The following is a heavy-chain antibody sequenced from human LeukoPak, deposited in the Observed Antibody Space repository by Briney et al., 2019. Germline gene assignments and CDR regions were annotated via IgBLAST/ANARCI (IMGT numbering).Heavy chain of an antibody. Sequence: ASVKVSCKASGHNFTTYDINWVRQATGQGLEWMGWMNPNSGNTGYAQKFQGRVTMTRNTSISTVYMELSSLTSEDTAVYYCARSLSVGRSFDWISKKFDNWFDPWGQGTLVTVSS. V-gene: IGHV1-8*01. CDR1: GHNFTTYD. CDR3: ARSLSVGRSFDWISKKFDNWFDP. D-gene: IGHD3-9*01. CDR2: MNPNSGNT. J-gene: IGHJ5*02.